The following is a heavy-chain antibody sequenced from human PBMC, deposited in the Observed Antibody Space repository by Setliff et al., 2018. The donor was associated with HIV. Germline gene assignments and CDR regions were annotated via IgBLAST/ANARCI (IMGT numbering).Heavy chain of an antibody. V-gene: IGHV3-23*01. CDR2: ISGSGANI. CDR1: GFTFSSYG. CDR3: AKADSYAGKNFDY. Sequence: PGGSLRLSCAASGFTFSSYGMSWVRQAPGKGLEWVSSISGSGANIYYADSVKGRFTISRDNSKNTLYLQMNSLSAEDTAVYYCAKADSYAGKNFDYWGQGTLVTVSS. J-gene: IGHJ4*02. D-gene: IGHD5-18*01.